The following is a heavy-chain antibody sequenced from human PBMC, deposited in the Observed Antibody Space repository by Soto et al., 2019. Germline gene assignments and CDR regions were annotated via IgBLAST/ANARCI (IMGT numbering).Heavy chain of an antibody. D-gene: IGHD1-1*01. Sequence: ASVKVSCKASGGTFSSYAISWVRQAPGQGLEWMGRIIPILGIANYAQKFQGRVTITADKSTSTAYMELSSLRSEDTAVYYCATQLTGEYFQHWGQGTLVTVSS. CDR2: IIPILGIA. V-gene: IGHV1-69*04. CDR3: ATQLTGEYFQH. CDR1: GGTFSSYA. J-gene: IGHJ1*01.